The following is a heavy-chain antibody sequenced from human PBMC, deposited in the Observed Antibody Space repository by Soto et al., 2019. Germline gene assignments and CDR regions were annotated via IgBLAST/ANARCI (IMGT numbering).Heavy chain of an antibody. V-gene: IGHV1-69*08. Sequence: QVQLVQSGAEVKKPGSSVKVSCKASGGTFSSYTISWVRQAPGQGLEWMGRIIPILGIANYAQKFQGRVTITADKSTSTAYMELSSLSSEDTAVYYCARDQGEGGMDVWGQGTTVTVSS. CDR1: GGTFSSYT. D-gene: IGHD1-26*01. J-gene: IGHJ6*02. CDR2: IIPILGIA. CDR3: ARDQGEGGMDV.